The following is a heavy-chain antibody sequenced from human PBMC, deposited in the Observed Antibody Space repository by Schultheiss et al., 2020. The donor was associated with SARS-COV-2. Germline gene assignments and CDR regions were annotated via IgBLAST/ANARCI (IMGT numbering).Heavy chain of an antibody. V-gene: IGHV3-7*03. CDR1: GFTFNSNW. Sequence: GGSLRLSCAASGFTFNSNWMSWVRQAPGKGLEWVANIKPDGSDQYYVDSLRGRFTISRDNAKNSLYLQMNSLRAEDTAVYYCTTWYDAFDIWGQGTMVTVSS. CDR3: TTWYDAFDI. D-gene: IGHD6-13*01. J-gene: IGHJ3*02. CDR2: IKPDGSDQ.